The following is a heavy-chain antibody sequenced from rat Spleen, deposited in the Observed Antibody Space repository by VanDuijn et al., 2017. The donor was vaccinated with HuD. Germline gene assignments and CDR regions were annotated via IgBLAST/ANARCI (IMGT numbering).Heavy chain of an antibody. V-gene: IGHV3-4*01. CDR2: ISYSDSN. J-gene: IGHJ2*01. CDR3: ARKAIRGFDY. Sequence: EIQLQESGPGLVKPSQSLSLTCSVTGYTITSGYDWSWIRKFPGNKMEWMGDISYSDSNNYNPSLKSRISITRDTSKNQFFLQLNSVTTEDTATYYCARKAIRGFDYWGQGVMVTVSS. D-gene: IGHD4-3*01. CDR1: GYTITSGY.